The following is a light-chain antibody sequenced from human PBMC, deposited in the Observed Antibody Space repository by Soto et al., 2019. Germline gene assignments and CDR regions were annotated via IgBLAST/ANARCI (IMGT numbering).Light chain of an antibody. CDR1: QSVSSY. CDR3: EQRSNWPPVYT. J-gene: IGKJ2*01. Sequence: EIVLTQSPATLSLSSGETATLSCRASQSVSSYLAWYQQKPGQAPRLLIYDASNRATGIPARFSVSASGREFALGISSLEPEDFGGYYCEQRSNWPPVYTFGEGTKLEI. V-gene: IGKV3-11*02. CDR2: DAS.